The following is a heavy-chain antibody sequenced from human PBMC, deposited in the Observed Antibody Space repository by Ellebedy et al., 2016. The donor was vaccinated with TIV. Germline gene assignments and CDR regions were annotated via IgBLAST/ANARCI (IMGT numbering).Heavy chain of an antibody. CDR2: ITSGGTSI. Sequence: GGSLRLSCAGSGFTFRSYTMNWVRQAPGKGLEWVSAITSGGTSIYYAESLKGRFTISRDNANNSLYLEINSLRVEDTAVYYCTRAGSGWYEFDFWGLGILATVSS. V-gene: IGHV3-21*01. CDR1: GFTFRSYT. D-gene: IGHD6-19*01. CDR3: TRAGSGWYEFDF. J-gene: IGHJ4*02.